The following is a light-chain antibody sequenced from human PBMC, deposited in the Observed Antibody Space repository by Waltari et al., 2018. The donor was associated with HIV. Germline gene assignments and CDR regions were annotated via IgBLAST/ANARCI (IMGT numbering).Light chain of an antibody. V-gene: IGLV3-1*01. CDR3: QAWDSNTYYV. Sequence: SYALIQPPSVSVSPGQTASITCSGDILGDKFVSWYQQKPGQSPVLVLHQDNKRPSGIPERFSGSNSGNTATLTISGTQAMDEGDYYCQAWDSNTYYVFGTGTAVTVL. CDR2: QDN. J-gene: IGLJ1*01. CDR1: ILGDKF.